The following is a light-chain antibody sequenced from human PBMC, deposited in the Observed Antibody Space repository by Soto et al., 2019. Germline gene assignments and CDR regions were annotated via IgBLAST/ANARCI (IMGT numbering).Light chain of an antibody. CDR2: GAS. CDR3: KQSGRSPPNG. J-gene: IGKJ5*01. CDR1: QSVSSSY. Sequence: VLSKSPGTLSLYPGERATLSCRASQSVSSSYLAWYQQKPDRAPRLLIYGASSRPTGIPDRFSGSGSGTDVRRTSRRFPPADAAVDHCKQSGRSPPNGLGQGTRLDIK. V-gene: IGKV3-20*01.